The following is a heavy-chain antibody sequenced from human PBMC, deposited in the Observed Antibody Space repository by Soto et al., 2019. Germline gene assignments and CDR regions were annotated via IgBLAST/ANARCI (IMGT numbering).Heavy chain of an antibody. CDR1: GYTFTSYG. D-gene: IGHD2-2*01. Sequence: QVQLVQSGAEVKKPGASVKVSCKASGYTFTSYGISWVRQAPGQGLEWMGWISAYNGNTNYAQKLQGRVTMTTDTATSTASVELRSLRSDDTAVYYGARGDCISTSCYGRGWFDPSGQGTLVTVSS. V-gene: IGHV1-18*01. CDR2: ISAYNGNT. J-gene: IGHJ5*02. CDR3: ARGDCISTSCYGRGWFDP.